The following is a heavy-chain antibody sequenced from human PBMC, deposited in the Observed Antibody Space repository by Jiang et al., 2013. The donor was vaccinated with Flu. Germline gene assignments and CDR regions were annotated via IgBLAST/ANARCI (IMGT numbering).Heavy chain of an antibody. V-gene: IGHV4-39*01. J-gene: IGHJ4*02. Sequence: LLKPFETLSLTCTVSGGPISSSAYYWGWIRQPPGRGLEWIAMSFYSGNTYYNPSLKSRVTMSVDMYKNQFSLNLTSVTAADTAIYYCARLKGSRKYFDFWGRGSLVTVSS. CDR1: GGPISSSAYY. CDR3: ARLKGSRKYFDF. D-gene: IGHD6-19*01. CDR2: SFYSGNT.